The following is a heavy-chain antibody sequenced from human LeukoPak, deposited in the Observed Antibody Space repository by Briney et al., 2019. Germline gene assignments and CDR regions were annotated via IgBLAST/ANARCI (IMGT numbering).Heavy chain of an antibody. CDR3: ARDPGGAVAVDY. D-gene: IGHD6-19*01. V-gene: IGHV4-39*07. CDR1: GGSISSYY. J-gene: IGHJ4*02. Sequence: SETLSLTCTVSGGSISSYYWGWIRQPPGKGLEWIGSIYYSGSTYYNPSLKSRVTISVDTSKNQFSLKLSSVTAADTAVYYCARDPGGAVAVDYWGQGTLVTVSS. CDR2: IYYSGST.